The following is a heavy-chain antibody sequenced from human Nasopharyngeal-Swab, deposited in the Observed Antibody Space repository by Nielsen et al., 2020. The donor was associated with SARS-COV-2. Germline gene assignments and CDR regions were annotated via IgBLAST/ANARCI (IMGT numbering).Heavy chain of an antibody. CDR1: GGSFSGYY. V-gene: IGHV4-34*01. CDR2: INHSGST. CDR3: AREGCINMVRGASRGAIDY. D-gene: IGHD3-10*01. Sequence: SETLSLTCAVYGGSFSGYYWSWIRQPPGKGLEWIGEINHSGSTNYNPSLKRRVTISVDTSKNQFSLKLSSVTAADTAVYYCAREGCINMVRGASRGAIDYWGHGTLVTVSS. J-gene: IGHJ4*01.